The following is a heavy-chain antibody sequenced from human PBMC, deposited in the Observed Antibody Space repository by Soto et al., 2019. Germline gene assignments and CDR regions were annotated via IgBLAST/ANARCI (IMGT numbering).Heavy chain of an antibody. D-gene: IGHD2-21*01. V-gene: IGHV3-30*18. J-gene: IGHJ6*02. Sequence: QVQLVESGGGVVQPGRSLRLSCAASGFRFSDYGIHWVRQAPGKGLEWVALISYDGSKKFYTDSVKGRFTISRDNSKNTVELQIYRLASEDTAVYYCAKNDCDLPPQYYYGMDVWGQGTTVTVSS. CDR2: ISYDGSKK. CDR1: GFRFSDYG. CDR3: AKNDCDLPPQYYYGMDV.